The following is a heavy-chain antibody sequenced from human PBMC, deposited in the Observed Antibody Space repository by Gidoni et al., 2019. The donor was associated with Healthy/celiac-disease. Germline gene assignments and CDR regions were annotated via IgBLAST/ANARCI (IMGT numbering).Heavy chain of an antibody. V-gene: IGHV1-18*01. CDR1: GYTFTNYG. J-gene: IGHJ4*02. CDR2: ISAYNGNT. Sequence: QVQLVQSGAEVKKPGASVKVSCKASGYTFTNYGISWVRQAPGQGLEWVGWISAYNGNTTYAQKLQGRVTMTTDTSTSSAYMELRSLRSDDTAVYYCARLERRDSSGYSRNVIENWGQGTLVTVSS. D-gene: IGHD3-22*01. CDR3: ARLERRDSSGYSRNVIEN.